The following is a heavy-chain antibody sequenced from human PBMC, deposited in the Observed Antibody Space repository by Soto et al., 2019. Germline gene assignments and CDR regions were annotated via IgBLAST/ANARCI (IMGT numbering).Heavy chain of an antibody. J-gene: IGHJ4*02. V-gene: IGHV4-4*02. CDR2: SHQSGNT. CDR3: ATRDTGRVY. Sequence: QVQLQESGPGLVKPSGTLSLTCAVSGVSIGSHDWWTWVRQPPGKGLEWIGESHQSGNTNYNSSLESRVTISLDASKNHFSLPLSSVTVADTAVYYCATRDTGRVYWGQGTLVTVSS. D-gene: IGHD5-18*01. CDR1: GVSIGSHDW.